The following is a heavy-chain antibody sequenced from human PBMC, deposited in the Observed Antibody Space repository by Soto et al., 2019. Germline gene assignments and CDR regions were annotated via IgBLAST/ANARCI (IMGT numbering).Heavy chain of an antibody. CDR2: INAGNGNT. D-gene: IGHD2-15*01. Sequence: QVQLVQSGAEVKKPGASVKVSCKASGYTFTSYAMHWVRQAPGQRLEWMGWINAGNGNTKYSQKFQGRVTITRDTSASTAYMELSSLRSEDTAVYYCARTSYCSGGSCPLSDFDYWGQGTLVTVSS. J-gene: IGHJ4*02. V-gene: IGHV1-3*01. CDR3: ARTSYCSGGSCPLSDFDY. CDR1: GYTFTSYA.